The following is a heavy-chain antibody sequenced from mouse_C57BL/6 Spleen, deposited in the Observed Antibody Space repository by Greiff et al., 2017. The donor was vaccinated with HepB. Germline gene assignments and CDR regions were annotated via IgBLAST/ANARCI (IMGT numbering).Heavy chain of an antibody. Sequence: VQLQQSGPELVKPGASVKISCKASGYAFSSSWMNWVKQRPGKGLEWIGRIYPGDGDTNYNGKFKGKATLTADKSSSTAYLQLRSLTSEDSAVYVCACDYSNHFDYWGHSTTLTVSS. D-gene: IGHD2-5*01. J-gene: IGHJ2*01. CDR1: GYAFSSSW. CDR3: ACDYSNHFDY. CDR2: IYPGDGDT. V-gene: IGHV1-82*01.